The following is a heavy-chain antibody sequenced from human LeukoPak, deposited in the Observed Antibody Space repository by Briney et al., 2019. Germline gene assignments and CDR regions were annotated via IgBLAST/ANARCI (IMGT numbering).Heavy chain of an antibody. J-gene: IGHJ4*02. CDR3: ARVKAYDSSGYCFDY. CDR2: IYYSGST. V-gene: IGHV4-30-4*01. Sequence: SETLSLTCTVSGDSISSGDYYWSWIRQPPGKGLEWIGYIYYSGSTYYNPSLKSRVTISVDTSKNQFSLKLSSVTAADTAVYYCARVKAYDSSGYCFDYWGQGTLVTVSS. CDR1: GDSISSGDYY. D-gene: IGHD3-22*01.